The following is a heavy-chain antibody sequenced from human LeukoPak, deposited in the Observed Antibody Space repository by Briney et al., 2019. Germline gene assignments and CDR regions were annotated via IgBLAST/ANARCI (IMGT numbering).Heavy chain of an antibody. V-gene: IGHV4-38-2*02. D-gene: IGHD3-10*01. CDR3: TKGRGI. Sequence: PSETLSLTCTVSRYSISSGYYWGWIRQPPGKGLEWIGSIYHSGSTYYNPSLKSRVTISVATSKNQFSLKLTSVTAADTAIYYCTKGRGIWGQGTLVTVSS. CDR2: IYHSGST. J-gene: IGHJ4*02. CDR1: RYSISSGYY.